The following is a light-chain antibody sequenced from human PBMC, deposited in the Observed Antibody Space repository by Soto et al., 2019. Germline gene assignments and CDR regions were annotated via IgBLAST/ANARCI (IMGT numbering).Light chain of an antibody. V-gene: IGKV1-39*01. J-gene: IGKJ1*01. CDR3: QQSYSTPRK. CDR1: QSIYNY. CDR2: AAS. Sequence: DIQMTQSPSSLSASVEDRVTITCLASQSIYNYLNWYQQKPGKAPQLLIFAASSLQSGVPSRFSGSESGTDFTLTISSLQPEDFATYYCQQSYSTPRKFGQGTKVDIK.